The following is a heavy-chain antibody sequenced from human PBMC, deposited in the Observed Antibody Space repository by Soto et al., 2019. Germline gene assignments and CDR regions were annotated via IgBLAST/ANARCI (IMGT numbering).Heavy chain of an antibody. D-gene: IGHD5-12*01. V-gene: IGHV3-23*01. Sequence: GGSLRLSCAASGFTFSSYAMSWVRQAPGKGLEWVSAISSSGGSTYYADSVKGRFTISRDNSKNTLYLQMNSLRAEDTAVYYCASQSSEWLLFASWGQGTLVTVSS. CDR3: ASQSSEWLLFAS. CDR2: ISSSGGST. CDR1: GFTFSSYA. J-gene: IGHJ4*02.